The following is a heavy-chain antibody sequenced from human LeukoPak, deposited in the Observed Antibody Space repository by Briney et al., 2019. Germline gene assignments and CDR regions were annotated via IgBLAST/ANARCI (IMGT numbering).Heavy chain of an antibody. Sequence: SETLSLTCTVSGGSISSGDYNWGWIRQPPGKGLEWIGSIYYSGSTYYNPSLKSRVTISVDTSKNQFSLKLSSVTAADTAVYYCARDLWGEYYDSSGRWGGDYWGQGTLVTVSS. V-gene: IGHV4-39*07. CDR2: IYYSGST. J-gene: IGHJ4*02. CDR3: ARDLWGEYYDSSGRWGGDY. CDR1: GGSISSGDYN. D-gene: IGHD3-22*01.